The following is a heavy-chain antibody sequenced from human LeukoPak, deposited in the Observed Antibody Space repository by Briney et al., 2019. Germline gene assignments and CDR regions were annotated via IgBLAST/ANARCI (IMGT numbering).Heavy chain of an antibody. CDR2: ISAYNGST. J-gene: IGHJ6*02. D-gene: IGHD1-1*01. CDR3: AREKGQLATYYYYGMDV. V-gene: IGHV1-18*01. CDR1: GYTFTSYG. Sequence: ASVKVSCKASGYTFTSYGISWVRQAPGQGLEWMGWISAYNGSTNYAQELQGRVTMTTDTSTSTAYMELRSLRSDDTAVYYCAREKGQLATYYYYGMDVWGQGTTVTVSS.